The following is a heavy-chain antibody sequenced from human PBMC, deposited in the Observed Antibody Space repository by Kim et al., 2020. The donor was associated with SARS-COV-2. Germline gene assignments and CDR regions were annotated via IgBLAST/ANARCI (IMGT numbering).Heavy chain of an antibody. J-gene: IGHJ5*02. Sequence: ASVKVSCKASGYTFTSYDINWVRQATGQGLEWMGWMNPNSGNTGYAQKFQGRVTMTRNTSISTAYMELSSLRSEDTAVYYCARAGRYFDWLRTTLHRNWFDPCGQGTLVTVSS. CDR3: ARAGRYFDWLRTTLHRNWFDP. V-gene: IGHV1-8*01. CDR2: MNPNSGNT. CDR1: GYTFTSYD. D-gene: IGHD3-9*01.